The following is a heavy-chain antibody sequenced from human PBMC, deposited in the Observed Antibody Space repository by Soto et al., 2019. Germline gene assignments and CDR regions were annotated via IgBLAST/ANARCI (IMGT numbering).Heavy chain of an antibody. J-gene: IGHJ5*02. Sequence: SETLSLTCAVSGGSIRSYYWSWIRQPPGKGLEWIGYIYYSGSTNYNPSLKSRVTISVDTSKNQFSLKLSSVTAADTAVYYCARLANYDILTGYFPGPNWFDPWGQGTLVTVS. CDR3: ARLANYDILTGYFPGPNWFDP. CDR1: GGSIRSYY. V-gene: IGHV4-59*08. D-gene: IGHD3-9*01. CDR2: IYYSGST.